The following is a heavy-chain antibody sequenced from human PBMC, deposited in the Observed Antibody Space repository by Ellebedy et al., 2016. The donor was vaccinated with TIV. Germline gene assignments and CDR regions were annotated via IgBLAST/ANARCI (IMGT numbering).Heavy chain of an antibody. CDR3: AKDRCSGGSCYSFDY. CDR2: IKSKTDGGTT. D-gene: IGHD2-15*01. Sequence: GGSLRLSXAASGFTFSNAWMSWVRQAPGKGLEWVGRIKSKTDGGTTDYAAPVKGRFTISRDDSKNTLYLQMNSLRAEDTAVYYCAKDRCSGGSCYSFDYWGQGTLVTVSS. J-gene: IGHJ4*02. CDR1: GFTFSNAW. V-gene: IGHV3-15*01.